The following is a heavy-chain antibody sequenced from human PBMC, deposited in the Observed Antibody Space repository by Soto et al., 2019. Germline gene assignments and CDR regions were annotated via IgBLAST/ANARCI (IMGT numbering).Heavy chain of an antibody. V-gene: IGHV1-18*01. D-gene: IGHD1-26*01. CDR1: GYTFTSYG. CDR3: ARDAAVGLFDY. CDR2: ISAHNGNT. J-gene: IGHJ4*02. Sequence: ASVKVSCKASGYTFTSYGISWVRQAPGQGLEWMGWISAHNGNTNHAQKLQGRVTLTTDTSTSTAYMELRSLRSDDTAVYYCARDAAVGLFDYWGQGTLVTASS.